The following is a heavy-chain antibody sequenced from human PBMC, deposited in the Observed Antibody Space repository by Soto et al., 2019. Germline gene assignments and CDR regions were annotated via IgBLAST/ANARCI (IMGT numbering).Heavy chain of an antibody. CDR3: ASSITMVRGVIRHVYYYGMDV. CDR1: GGSISSYY. V-gene: IGHV4-59*01. D-gene: IGHD3-10*01. J-gene: IGHJ6*02. Sequence: SETLSLTCTVSGGSISSYYWSWIRQPPGKGLEWIGYIYYSGSTNYNPSLKSRVTIAVDTSKNQFSLKLSSVTAADTAVYYCASSITMVRGVIRHVYYYGMDVWGQGTTVTVSS. CDR2: IYYSGST.